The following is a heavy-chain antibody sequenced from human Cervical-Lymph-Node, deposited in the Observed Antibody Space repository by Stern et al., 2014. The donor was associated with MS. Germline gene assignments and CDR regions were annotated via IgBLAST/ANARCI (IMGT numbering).Heavy chain of an antibody. D-gene: IGHD3-10*01. V-gene: IGHV1-18*01. J-gene: IGHJ6*02. CDR1: GNTFISYA. Sequence: QVQLVQPGAEGKTPGSSETASCKASGNTFISYAISWVRKAPGQGLVRMGGISSINGTTNYAQKLQDRVTMTTDASTSTAYMELRRLRSEDTAVYYCARERGGSDNAMDVWGQGTTVTVSS. CDR3: ARERGGSDNAMDV. CDR2: ISSINGTT.